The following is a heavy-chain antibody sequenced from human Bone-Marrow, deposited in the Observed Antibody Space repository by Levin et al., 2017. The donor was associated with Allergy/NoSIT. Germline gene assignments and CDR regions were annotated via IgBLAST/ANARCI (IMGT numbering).Heavy chain of an antibody. CDR2: ISAYNGNT. Sequence: ASVKVSCKASGYTFTSYGISWVRQAPGQGLEWMGWISAYNGNTNYAQKLQGRVTMTTDTSTSTAYMELRSLRSDDTAVYYCARDYYDSSGYYVAFDIWGQGTMVTVSS. D-gene: IGHD3-22*01. J-gene: IGHJ3*02. CDR3: ARDYYDSSGYYVAFDI. V-gene: IGHV1-18*01. CDR1: GYTFTSYG.